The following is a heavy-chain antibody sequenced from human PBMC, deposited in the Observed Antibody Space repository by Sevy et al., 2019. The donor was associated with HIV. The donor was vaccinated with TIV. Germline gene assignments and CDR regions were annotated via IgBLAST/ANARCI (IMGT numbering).Heavy chain of an antibody. D-gene: IGHD2-15*01. CDR2: ISGSGGST. CDR3: AKVYSYCSGGSCYYYYFDY. Sequence: GESLRLSCAASGFTFSSYAMSWVRQAPGKGLEWVSAISGSGGSTYYADSVKGRFTISRDNSKNTLYLQMNSLRAEDTTVYYCAKVYSYCSGGSCYYYYFDYWGQGTLVTVSS. CDR1: GFTFSSYA. V-gene: IGHV3-23*01. J-gene: IGHJ4*02.